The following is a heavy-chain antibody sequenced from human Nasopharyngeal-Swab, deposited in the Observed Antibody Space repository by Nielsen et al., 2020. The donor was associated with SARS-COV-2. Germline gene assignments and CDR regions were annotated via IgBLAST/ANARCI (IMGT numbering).Heavy chain of an antibody. Sequence: GGSLRLSCAASGFTFSSYAMSWVRQAPGKGLEWVSAISGSGGSTYYADSVKGRFTISRDNSKNTLYLQMNSLRAEDTAVYYCAKVGEGSSGYYFYYFDYWGQGTLVTVS. J-gene: IGHJ4*02. CDR3: AKVGEGSSGYYFYYFDY. CDR1: GFTFSSYA. CDR2: ISGSGGST. D-gene: IGHD3-22*01. V-gene: IGHV3-23*01.